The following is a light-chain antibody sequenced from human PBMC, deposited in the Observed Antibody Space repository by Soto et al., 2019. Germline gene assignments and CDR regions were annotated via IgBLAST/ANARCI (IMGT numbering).Light chain of an antibody. V-gene: IGKV3-20*01. Sequence: ENVLKPSTGNLSLSPGERGTVSCSVTQRITGSYLAWYQQTPGQAPRLLIYGASSRATGVPDRFSGSGSGTDFTLTISRLEPEDFALYYCQHDYSRPLTFGGGTKV. CDR2: GAS. CDR3: QHDYSRPLT. CDR1: QRITGSY. J-gene: IGKJ4*01.